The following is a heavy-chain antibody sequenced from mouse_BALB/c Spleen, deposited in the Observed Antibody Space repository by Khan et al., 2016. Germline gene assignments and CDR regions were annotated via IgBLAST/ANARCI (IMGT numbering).Heavy chain of an antibody. CDR1: AYSVTSDYA. J-gene: IGHJ3*01. D-gene: IGHD1-1*01. CDR3: ATYGSFFSLAY. CDR2: ISYSVST. V-gene: IGHV3-2*02. Sequence: EVQLQESGPGLVKPSQSLSLTCTVTAYSVTSDYAWNWIRQFPGNKLEWMGYISYSVSTSYNPSLKSRISITRDTSKNQFFLQLNSVTNEYTVTHYCATYGSFFSLAYWGQGTLVTVSA.